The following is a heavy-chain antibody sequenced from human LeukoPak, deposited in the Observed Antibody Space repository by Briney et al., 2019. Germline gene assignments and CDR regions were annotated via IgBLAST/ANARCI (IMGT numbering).Heavy chain of an antibody. CDR2: ISSSSSTI. D-gene: IGHD4-11*01. CDR3: ARDRSVTTAYYYYMDV. CDR1: GFTFSSYS. V-gene: IGHV3-48*04. Sequence: AGGSLRLSCAASGFTFSSYSMNWVRQAPGKGLEWVSYISSSSSTIYYADSVKGRFTISRDNAKNSLYLQMNSLRAEDTAVYYCARDRSVTTAYYYYMDVWGKGTTVTVSS. J-gene: IGHJ6*03.